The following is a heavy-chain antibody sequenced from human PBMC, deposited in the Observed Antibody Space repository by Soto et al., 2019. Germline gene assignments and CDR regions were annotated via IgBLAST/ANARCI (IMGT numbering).Heavy chain of an antibody. D-gene: IGHD3-3*01. V-gene: IGHV3-30*18. CDR1: GFTFTTCG. Sequence: QVQLVESGGGVVQPGRSLRLSCAASGFTFTTCGMHWVRQAPGKGLEWVELISHDGSNKYYAESVKGRFTITRHNSKNTQNLQMNSLRAENTVVYYWANNYYDFWSGYYDYYYLDVWGKGTTVTVSS. CDR2: ISHDGSNK. CDR3: ANNYYDFWSGYYDYYYLDV. J-gene: IGHJ6*03.